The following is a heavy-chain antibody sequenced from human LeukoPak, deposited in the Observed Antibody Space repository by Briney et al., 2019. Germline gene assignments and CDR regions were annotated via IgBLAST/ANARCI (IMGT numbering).Heavy chain of an antibody. Sequence: PGGSLRLSCAASGFTFSSHEMNWVRQPPGKGLEWVSYISSGGSTIYYADSVKGRFTVSRDNAKNSLYPQMNSLRAEDTALYYCARDVWFDPWGQGTLVTVSS. CDR3: ARDVWFDP. CDR1: GFTFSSHE. CDR2: ISSGGSTI. J-gene: IGHJ5*02. V-gene: IGHV3-48*03.